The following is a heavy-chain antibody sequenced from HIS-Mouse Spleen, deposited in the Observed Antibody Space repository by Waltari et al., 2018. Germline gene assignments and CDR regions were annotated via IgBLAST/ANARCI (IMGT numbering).Heavy chain of an antibody. J-gene: IGHJ3*02. V-gene: IGHV4-59*01. CDR3: ARGLVTGEQVDAFDI. CDR2: IYYSGGT. CDR1: GGSISSYY. Sequence: QVQLQESGPGLVKPSETLSLTCTVSGGSISSYYWSWIRQPPGKGLGWIGYIYYSGGTTYNPSPKSRVTISVDPSKNQFSLKLSSVTAADTAVYYCARGLVTGEQVDAFDIWGQGTMVTVSS. D-gene: IGHD7-27*01.